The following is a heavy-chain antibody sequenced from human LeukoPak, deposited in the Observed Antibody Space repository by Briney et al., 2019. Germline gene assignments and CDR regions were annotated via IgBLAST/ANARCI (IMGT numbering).Heavy chain of an antibody. D-gene: IGHD1-7*01. CDR2: IYWDDDK. Sequence: SGPTLVNPTQSPTLTCTFSGFSLTTSGVGGGWIRQPPGKALEWLALIYWDDDKRYSPSLTGRLSITKDTSKNQVVLTMTNMDPVDTATYYCAHRRRLDRDWNYGRFDFWGQGMLVTVSS. CDR3: AHRRRLDRDWNYGRFDF. V-gene: IGHV2-5*02. CDR1: GFSLTTSGVG. J-gene: IGHJ4*02.